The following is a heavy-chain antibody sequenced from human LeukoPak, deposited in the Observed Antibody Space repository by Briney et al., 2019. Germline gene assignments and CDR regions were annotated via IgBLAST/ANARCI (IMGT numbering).Heavy chain of an antibody. V-gene: IGHV1-8*01. Sequence: ASVKVSCKASGYTFTSYDINWVRQATGQGLEWMGWMNPNSGNTGYAQKFQGRVTMTRNTSISTAYMELSSLRSEDTAVYYCASVSDDSSGYYLDNRFDPWGQGTLVTVSS. J-gene: IGHJ5*02. CDR3: ASVSDDSSGYYLDNRFDP. CDR2: MNPNSGNT. D-gene: IGHD3-22*01. CDR1: GYTFTSYD.